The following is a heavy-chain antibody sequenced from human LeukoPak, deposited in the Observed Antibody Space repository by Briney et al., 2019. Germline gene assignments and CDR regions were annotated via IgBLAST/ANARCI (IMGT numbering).Heavy chain of an antibody. D-gene: IGHD3-3*01. Sequence: PSETLSLTCTVSGGSISSYYWSWIRQPPGKGLEWIGYIYYSGSTNYNPSLKSRVTISVDTSKNQFSLKLSSVTAADTAVYYYARKEYYGFWSGYYITWGQGTLVTVSS. CDR3: ARKEYYGFWSGYYIT. J-gene: IGHJ4*02. CDR2: IYYSGST. V-gene: IGHV4-59*01. CDR1: GGSISSYY.